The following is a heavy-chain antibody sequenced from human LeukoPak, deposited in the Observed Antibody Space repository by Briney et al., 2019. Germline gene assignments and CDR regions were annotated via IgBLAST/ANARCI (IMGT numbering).Heavy chain of an antibody. D-gene: IGHD4-23*01. CDR3: AKNDYGGLDAFDI. CDR1: GFTFRSYA. J-gene: IGHJ3*02. V-gene: IGHV3-23*01. Sequence: GGSLRLSCAASGFTFRSYAMRWVRQAPGKGLEWVSGISGSGGSTYYADSVKGRFTISRDNFKNTLYLQMNSLRAEDTAVYYCAKNDYGGLDAFDIWGQGTMVTVSS. CDR2: ISGSGGST.